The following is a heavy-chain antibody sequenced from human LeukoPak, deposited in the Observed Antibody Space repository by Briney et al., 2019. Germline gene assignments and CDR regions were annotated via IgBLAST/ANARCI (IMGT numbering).Heavy chain of an antibody. Sequence: SETLSLTCTVSGGSISGYYWSWIRQPAGKGLEWIGRMYTSGTSNYNPSLKSRVTISVDKSKNQFSLNLTSVTAADTAMYYCARDASLQTGAFDVWGQGTMVTVSS. CDR2: MYTSGTS. D-gene: IGHD5-24*01. V-gene: IGHV4-4*07. CDR1: GGSISGYY. CDR3: ARDASLQTGAFDV. J-gene: IGHJ3*01.